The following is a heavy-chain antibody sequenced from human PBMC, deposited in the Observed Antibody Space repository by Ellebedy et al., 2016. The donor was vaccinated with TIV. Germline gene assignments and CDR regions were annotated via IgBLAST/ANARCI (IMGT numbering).Heavy chain of an antibody. D-gene: IGHD3-9*01. J-gene: IGHJ5*02. V-gene: IGHV4-39*01. Sequence: GSLRLXCTVSGGSISSSSYYWGWIRQPPGKGLEWIGSIYYSGSTYYNPSLKSRVTISVDTSKNQFSLKLSFVTAADTAVYYCARRMNQYYDILTGYYEGYNWFDPWGQGTLVTVSS. CDR2: IYYSGST. CDR3: ARRMNQYYDILTGYYEGYNWFDP. CDR1: GGSISSSSYY.